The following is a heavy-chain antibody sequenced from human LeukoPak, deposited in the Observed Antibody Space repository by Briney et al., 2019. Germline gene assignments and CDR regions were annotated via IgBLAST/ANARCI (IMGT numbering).Heavy chain of an antibody. J-gene: IGHJ4*02. CDR2: IYYSGST. D-gene: IGHD1/OR15-1a*01. CDR3: AREGITGTTPIFDY. V-gene: IGHV4-59*12. CDR1: GGSISSYY. Sequence: SETLSLTCTVSGGSISSYYWSWIRQPPGKGLEWIGYIYYSGSTNYNPSLKSRVTISVDTSKNQFSLKLSSVTAADTAVYYCAREGITGTTPIFDYWGQGTLVTVSS.